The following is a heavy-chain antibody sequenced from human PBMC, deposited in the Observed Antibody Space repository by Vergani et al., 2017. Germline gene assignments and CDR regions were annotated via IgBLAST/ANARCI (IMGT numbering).Heavy chain of an antibody. CDR2: ISSGGGDI. D-gene: IGHD3-10*01. Sequence: EVQLLESGGGLVQPGGSRRLSCAGAGFTFDTYTMAYVRQAPGKGLEWVATISSGGGDIFYADSVKGRFTISRDNSKNNLFLQMNSLKDEDTAVYYCTTAWGLYYLHGEYFQYWGRGTLVSVS. CDR3: TTAWGLYYLHGEYFQY. J-gene: IGHJ1*01. CDR1: GFTFDTYT. V-gene: IGHV3-23*01.